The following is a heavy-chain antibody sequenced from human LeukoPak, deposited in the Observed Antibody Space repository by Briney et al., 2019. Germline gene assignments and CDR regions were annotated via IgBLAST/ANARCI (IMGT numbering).Heavy chain of an antibody. D-gene: IGHD2-2*01. CDR2: MNPNSGNT. V-gene: IGHV1-8*01. Sequence: GASVKVPCKASGYTFTSYDINWVRQATGQGLEWMGWMNPNSGNTGYAQKFQGRVTMTRNTSISTAYMELSSLRSEDTAVYYCARPSRCSSTSCRAPFDYWGQGTLVTVSS. CDR3: ARPSRCSSTSCRAPFDY. J-gene: IGHJ4*02. CDR1: GYTFTSYD.